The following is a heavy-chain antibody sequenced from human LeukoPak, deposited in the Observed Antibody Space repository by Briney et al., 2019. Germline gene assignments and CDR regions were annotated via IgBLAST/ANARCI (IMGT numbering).Heavy chain of an antibody. CDR3: ATITVTTSECFQH. D-gene: IGHD4-17*01. CDR2: IYHSGST. Sequence: SGTLSLTCAVSGGSISSSNWWSWVRQPPGKGLEWIGEIYHSGSTNYNPSLKSRVTISVDKSKNQFSLKLSSVTAADTAVYYCATITVTTSECFQHWGQGTLVTVSS. V-gene: IGHV4-4*02. J-gene: IGHJ1*01. CDR1: GGSISSSNW.